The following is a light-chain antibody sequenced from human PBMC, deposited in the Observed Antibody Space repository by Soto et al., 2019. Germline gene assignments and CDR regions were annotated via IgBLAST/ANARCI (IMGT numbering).Light chain of an antibody. CDR2: DAS. CDR1: QSVRSER. J-gene: IGKJ1*01. Sequence: EIVLTQSPGTLSLSPGERATLSCRASQSVRSERLAWYQQKRGQAPTLLIFDASSRASGTPERFSGSGSGTDFTLTISSLQPEDFAVYYCQQYTTSSWTFGQGTKVDIK. CDR3: QQYTTSSWT. V-gene: IGKV3-20*01.